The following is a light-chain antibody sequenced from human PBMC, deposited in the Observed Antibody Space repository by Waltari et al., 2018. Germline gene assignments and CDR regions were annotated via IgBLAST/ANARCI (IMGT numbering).Light chain of an antibody. V-gene: IGKV3-15*01. J-gene: IGKJ1*01. Sequence: EIVMTQPPVTLSVSPGERVTLSCRAGQSIGSHLAWYQQKPGQPPRLLIYGASTRASGIPARFSGSGSETDFTLTISSLQSEDSALYYCQQYHNWPRGMFGQGTKVEFK. CDR1: QSIGSH. CDR2: GAS. CDR3: QQYHNWPRGM.